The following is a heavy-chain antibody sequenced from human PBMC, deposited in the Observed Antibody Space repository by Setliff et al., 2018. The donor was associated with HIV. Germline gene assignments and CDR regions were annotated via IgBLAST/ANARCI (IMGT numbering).Heavy chain of an antibody. Sequence: PGGSLRLSCAASGFTFDDYGMSWVRQAPGKGLEWVSGINWNGGSTGYADSVKGRFTISRDNAKNSLYLQMNSLRAEDTALYYCCSGWLPYYDYWGQGTLVTVSS. CDR2: INWNGGST. J-gene: IGHJ4*02. V-gene: IGHV3-20*04. CDR3: CSGWLPYYDY. D-gene: IGHD6-19*01. CDR1: GFTFDDYG.